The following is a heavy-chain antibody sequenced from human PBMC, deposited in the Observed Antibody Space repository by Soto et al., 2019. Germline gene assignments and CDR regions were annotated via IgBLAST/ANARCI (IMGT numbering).Heavy chain of an antibody. V-gene: IGHV4-59*01. J-gene: IGHJ4*02. Sequence: NPSETLSLTCTVSGVSISSSYWSWIRQSPGTGLEWIGYIYYTGTTNYNPSLKRRVTISLGTAKNQFSLNVNSLTTADTAVYFCARGGNRYSNTASGVGGFDFWGQGTLVTVSS. CDR2: IYYTGTT. CDR1: GVSISSSY. CDR3: ARGGNRYSNTASGVGGFDF. D-gene: IGHD5-12*01.